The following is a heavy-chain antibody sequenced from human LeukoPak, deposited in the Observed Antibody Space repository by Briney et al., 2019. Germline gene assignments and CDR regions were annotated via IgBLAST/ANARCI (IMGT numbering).Heavy chain of an antibody. CDR2: ISWNSGSI. CDR1: GFTFSSYA. CDR3: AKGSDSSGYQDWFDP. Sequence: GGSLRLSCAASGFTFSSYAMHWVRQAPGKGLEWVSGISWNSGSIGYADSVKGRFTISRDNAKNSLYLQMNSLRAEDMALYYCAKGSDSSGYQDWFDPWGQGTLVTVSS. J-gene: IGHJ5*02. D-gene: IGHD3-22*01. V-gene: IGHV3-9*03.